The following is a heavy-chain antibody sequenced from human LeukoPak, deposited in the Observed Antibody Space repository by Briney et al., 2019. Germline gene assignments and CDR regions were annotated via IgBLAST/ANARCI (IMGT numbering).Heavy chain of an antibody. J-gene: IGHJ4*01. Sequence: SETLSLTCAVYGGSFSGYYWSWIRQPPGKGLEWIGEINHSGSTNYNPSLKSRVTISVDTSKNQFSLNLTSVTAADTAVYYCARHWNLLYYFDYWGHGTLVTVSS. CDR2: INHSGST. V-gene: IGHV4-34*01. CDR3: ARHWNLLYYFDY. D-gene: IGHD1-1*01. CDR1: GGSFSGYY.